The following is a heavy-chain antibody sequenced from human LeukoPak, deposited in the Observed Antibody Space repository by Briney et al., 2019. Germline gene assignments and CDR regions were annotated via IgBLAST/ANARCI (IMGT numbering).Heavy chain of an antibody. CDR1: GGTFSSYA. D-gene: IGHD3-22*01. Sequence: SVKVSCKASGGTFSSYAISWARQAPGQGLEWMGRIIPIFGTANYAQKFQGRVTITTDESTSTDYMELSSLRSEDTAVYYCARAPYYYDSSGYYYWGQGTLVTVSS. CDR2: IIPIFGTA. CDR3: ARAPYYYDSSGYYY. V-gene: IGHV1-69*05. J-gene: IGHJ4*02.